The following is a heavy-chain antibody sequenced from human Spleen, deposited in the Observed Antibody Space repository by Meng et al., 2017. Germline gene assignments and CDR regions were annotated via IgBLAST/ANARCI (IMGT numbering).Heavy chain of an antibody. CDR1: GFTFSTSA. CDR2: IDISGENT. CDR3: TKDRPFDY. V-gene: IGHV3-23*01. Sequence: GESLKISCVVSGFTFSTSAMSWVRQAPGKGLEWVSFIDISGENTRYADSVKGRFTISRDNSKNTLYLQMNSLRADDTALYYCTKDRPFDYWGQGTLVTVSS. J-gene: IGHJ4*02.